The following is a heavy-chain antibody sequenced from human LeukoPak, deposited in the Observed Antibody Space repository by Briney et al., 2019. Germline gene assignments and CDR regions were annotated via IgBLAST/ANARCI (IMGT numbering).Heavy chain of an antibody. CDR2: INPSGGST. V-gene: IGHV1-46*01. D-gene: IGHD3-22*01. CDR1: GYTFTSYY. J-gene: IGHJ4*02. Sequence: ASVKVSCKASGYTFTSYYMHRVRQAPGQGLEWMGIINPSGGSTSYAQKFQGRVTMTRDTSTSTVYMELSSLRSEDTAVYYCARDDNLAKNTMIQGYWGQGTLVTVSS. CDR3: ARDDNLAKNTMIQGY.